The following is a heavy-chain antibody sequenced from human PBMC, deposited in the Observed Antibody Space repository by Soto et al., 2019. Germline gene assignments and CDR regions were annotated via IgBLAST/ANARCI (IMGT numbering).Heavy chain of an antibody. CDR2: IHVSGYT. V-gene: IGHV4-30-2*01. D-gene: IGHD2-8*01. J-gene: IGHJ5*02. Sequence: QLQLQESGSGLVKPSQTLSLTCSVSGASITSGSYSWSWVRQAPGKGLEWIGNIHVSGYTSFNPSLKGRVSMSVSTTKNQFSLNHMSVTAADTAVYYCARGGALRPNGHGPLYPWGRGSLVTVSS. CDR3: ARGGALRPNGHGPLYP. CDR1: GASITSGSYS.